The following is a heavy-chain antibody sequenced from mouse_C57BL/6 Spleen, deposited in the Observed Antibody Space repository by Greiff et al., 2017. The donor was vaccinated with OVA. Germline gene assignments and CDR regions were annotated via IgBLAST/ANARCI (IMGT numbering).Heavy chain of an antibody. CDR1: GYAFTNYL. J-gene: IGHJ4*01. CDR2: INPGSGGT. CDR3: ARIDGYYAMDY. Sequence: VHLVESGAELVRPGTSVKVSCKASGYAFTNYLIEWVKQRPGQGLEWIGVINPGSGGTNYNEKFKGKATLTADKSSSTAYMQLSSLTSEDSAVYFCARIDGYYAMDYWGQGTSVTVSS. V-gene: IGHV1-54*01. D-gene: IGHD2-3*01.